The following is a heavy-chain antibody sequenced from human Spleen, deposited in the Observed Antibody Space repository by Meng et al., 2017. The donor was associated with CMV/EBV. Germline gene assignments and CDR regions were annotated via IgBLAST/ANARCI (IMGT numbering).Heavy chain of an antibody. J-gene: IGHJ4*02. CDR3: ARDRATHSSSEGADY. V-gene: IGHV1-18*01. CDR2: ISAYNGNT. CDR1: GYTFTSYG. D-gene: IGHD6-6*01. Sequence: ASVKVSCKASGYTFTSYGISWVRQAPGQGLEWMGWISAYNGNTNYAQKLQDRVTMTTDTSTSTAYMELRSLRSDDTAVYYCARDRATHSSSEGADYWGQGTLVTVSS.